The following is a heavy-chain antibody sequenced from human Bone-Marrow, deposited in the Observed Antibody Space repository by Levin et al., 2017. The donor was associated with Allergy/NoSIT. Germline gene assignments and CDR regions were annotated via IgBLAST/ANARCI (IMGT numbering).Heavy chain of an antibody. CDR2: IKQDGSEQ. V-gene: IGHV3-7*01. D-gene: IGHD3-10*01. Sequence: GGSLRLSCAASGFTFSSFWMTWVRQAPGKGLEWVANIKQDGSEQNYMDSVKGRFTISRDNAKNSLYLQMNSLRAEDTAVYYCADPPSGFWGQGTLVTVSS. CDR1: GFTFSSFW. J-gene: IGHJ4*02. CDR3: ADPPSGF.